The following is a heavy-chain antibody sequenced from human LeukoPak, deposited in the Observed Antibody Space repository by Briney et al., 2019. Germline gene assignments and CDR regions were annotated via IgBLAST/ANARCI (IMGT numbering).Heavy chain of an antibody. CDR2: IYDSGST. J-gene: IGHJ4*02. D-gene: IGHD4-17*01. V-gene: IGHV4-30-4*07. CDR3: ARLNYGAGDF. Sequence: SETLSLTCAVSGASISSGGYSWSWIRQPPGKGLEWIGYIYDSGSTYYSPSLKGRVTISRDTSKNQFSLKLTSVTAADTAVYFCARLNYGAGDFWGQGTRVTVSS. CDR1: GASISSGGYS.